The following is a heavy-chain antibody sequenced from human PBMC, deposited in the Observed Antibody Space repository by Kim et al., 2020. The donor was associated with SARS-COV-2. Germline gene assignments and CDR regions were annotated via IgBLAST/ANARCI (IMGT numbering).Heavy chain of an antibody. D-gene: IGHD5-12*01. CDR1: GFTFSSYG. Sequence: GGSMRLSCAASGFTFSSYGMHWVRQAPGKGLEWVAVISYDGSNKYYADSVKGRFTISRDNSKNTLYLQMNSLRAEDTAVYYCASIWGTSGYDRSREFDYWGQGTLVTVSS. V-gene: IGHV3-33*05. CDR3: ASIWGTSGYDRSREFDY. J-gene: IGHJ4*02. CDR2: ISYDGSNK.